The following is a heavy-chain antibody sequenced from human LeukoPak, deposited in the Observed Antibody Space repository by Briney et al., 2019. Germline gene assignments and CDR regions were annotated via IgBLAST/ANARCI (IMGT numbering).Heavy chain of an antibody. D-gene: IGHD3-3*01. CDR1: GFTFSSYA. V-gene: IGHV3-23*01. CDR3: ARYYDFWSGYFYYYYGMDV. Sequence: GGSLRLSCAASGFTFSSYAMSWVRQAPGKGLEWVSAISGGGGSTYYADSVKGRFTISRDNSKNTLYLQMNSLRAEDTAVYYCARYYDFWSGYFYYYYGMDVWGQGTTVTVSS. J-gene: IGHJ6*02. CDR2: ISGGGGST.